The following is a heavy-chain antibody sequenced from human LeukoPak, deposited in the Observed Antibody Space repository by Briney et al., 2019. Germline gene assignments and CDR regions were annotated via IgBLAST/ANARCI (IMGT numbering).Heavy chain of an antibody. CDR3: AREAGGSDTYYLDY. J-gene: IGHJ4*02. D-gene: IGHD1-26*01. CDR2: INPRSGGI. CDR1: GYSFTSYG. V-gene: IGHV1-2*06. Sequence: ASVKVSCKASGYSFTSYGINWVRQAPGQRLEWMGRINPRSGGINYAQKFQGRVTMTRDTAISTAYMDLSGLRSDDTAVYYCAREAGGSDTYYLDYWGQGVLVTVSS.